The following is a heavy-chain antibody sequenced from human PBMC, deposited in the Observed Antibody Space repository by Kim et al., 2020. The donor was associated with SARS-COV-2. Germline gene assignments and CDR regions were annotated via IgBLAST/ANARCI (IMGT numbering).Heavy chain of an antibody. V-gene: IGHV3-23*01. CDR2: ISGSGGST. D-gene: IGHD2-21*02. J-gene: IGHJ6*02. CDR1: GFTFSSYA. CDR3: AITLAYCGGDCYSGMDYGMDV. Sequence: GGSLRLSCAASGFTFSSYAMSWVRQAPGKGLEWVSAISGSGGSTYYADSVKGRFTISRDNSKNTLYLQMNSLRAEDTAVYYCAITLAYCGGDCYSGMDYGMDVWCQGTTVTVSS.